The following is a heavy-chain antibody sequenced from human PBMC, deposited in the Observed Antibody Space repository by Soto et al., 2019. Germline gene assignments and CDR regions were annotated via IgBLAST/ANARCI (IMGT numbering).Heavy chain of an antibody. V-gene: IGHV5-10-1*01. CDR1: GYSFTSYW. Sequence: GESLNISCDTSGYSFTSYWINWVRQMPGKGLEWMGRIDPSDSYTEFNPSFQGHVTMSVDTSLSAAYLQWSSLKASDTAIYYCARLPTTVLIAFWGQGTLVTVSS. CDR2: IDPSDSYT. D-gene: IGHD4-17*01. CDR3: ARLPTTVLIAF. J-gene: IGHJ1*01.